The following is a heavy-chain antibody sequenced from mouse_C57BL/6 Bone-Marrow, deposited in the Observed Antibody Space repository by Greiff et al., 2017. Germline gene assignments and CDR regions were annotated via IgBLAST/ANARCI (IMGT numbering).Heavy chain of an antibody. D-gene: IGHD4-1*01. CDR1: GIDFSRYW. CDR3: TRLWEWFAY. V-gene: IGHV4-1*01. CDR2: INPDSSTT. Sequence: DVKLVESGGGLVQPGGSLKLSCAASGIDFSRYWMSWVRRAPGKGLEWIGEINPDSSTTNYAPSLKDKFIISRDNAKNTLYLQMSKVRSYDTAHYYCTRLWEWFAYWGQGTLVTVSA. J-gene: IGHJ3*01.